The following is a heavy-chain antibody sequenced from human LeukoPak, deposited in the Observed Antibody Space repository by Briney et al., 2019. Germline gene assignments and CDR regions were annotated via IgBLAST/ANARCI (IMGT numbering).Heavy chain of an antibody. CDR3: ARATYCGGGTCYSFDY. Sequence: GASVKVSCKASGYTFTGQYIHWARQAPGQGLEWMGWINPNSGGTDYAQRFQGRVTMTMDTSISTTYMELRLRSDDTAVYYCARATYCGGGTCYSFDYWGQGTLVTVSS. V-gene: IGHV1-2*02. J-gene: IGHJ4*02. D-gene: IGHD2-15*01. CDR1: GYTFTGQY. CDR2: INPNSGGT.